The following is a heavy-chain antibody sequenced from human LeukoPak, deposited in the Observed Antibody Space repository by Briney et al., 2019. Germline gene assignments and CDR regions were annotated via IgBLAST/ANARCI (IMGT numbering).Heavy chain of an antibody. J-gene: IGHJ5*02. V-gene: IGHV3-23*01. CDR3: AKDHGYSSSSDWFDP. Sequence: PGGSLRLSCAASGFTFSSYAMSWVRQAPGKGLEWVSAISGSGGSTYYADSVKGRFTISRDNSKNTLYLQMNSPRAEDTAVYYCAKDHGYSSSSDWFDPWGQGTLVTVSS. CDR1: GFTFSSYA. CDR2: ISGSGGST. D-gene: IGHD6-6*01.